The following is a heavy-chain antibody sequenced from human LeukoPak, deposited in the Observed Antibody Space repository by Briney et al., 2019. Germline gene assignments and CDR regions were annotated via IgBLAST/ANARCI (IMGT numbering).Heavy chain of an antibody. V-gene: IGHV3-11*01. D-gene: IGHD3-3*01. CDR1: GFTFSDHY. CDR3: AKEPQGGNYDSWRGYFLDY. J-gene: IGHJ4*02. CDR2: ISHNGETK. Sequence: GGSLRLSCAASGFTFSDHYMIWLRQAPGKGLEAISYISHNGETKYYADSVKGRLSISRDNAKSSLYLQMNSLRVEDTAVYYCAKEPQGGNYDSWRGYFLDYWGQGTLVTVSS.